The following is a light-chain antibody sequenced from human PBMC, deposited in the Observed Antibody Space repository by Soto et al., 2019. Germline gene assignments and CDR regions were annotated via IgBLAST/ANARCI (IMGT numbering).Light chain of an antibody. J-gene: IGKJ1*01. V-gene: IGKV3-20*01. CDR2: GAS. CDR1: QSVDHAY. Sequence: VLTQSPGTLSLSLGDRATLSCRASQSVDHAYVAWYQQRPGQAPSLLIYGASTRPSDVPERFSGRGSGTDFTLTISRLEPEDSAVYYCQQYGNSPWTFGQGTKVQIK. CDR3: QQYGNSPWT.